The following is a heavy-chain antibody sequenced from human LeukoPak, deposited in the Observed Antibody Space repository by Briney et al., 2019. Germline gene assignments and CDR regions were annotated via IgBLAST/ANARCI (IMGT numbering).Heavy chain of an antibody. V-gene: IGHV1-69*06. CDR3: ARGISGKNDAFDI. Sequence: EASVKVSCKASGDTFSSYAISWVRQAPGQGLEWMGGIIPIFGTANYAQKFQGRVTITADKSTSTAYMELSSLRSEDTAVYYCARGISGKNDAFDIWGQGTMVTVSS. J-gene: IGHJ3*02. CDR2: IIPIFGTA. CDR1: GDTFSSYA.